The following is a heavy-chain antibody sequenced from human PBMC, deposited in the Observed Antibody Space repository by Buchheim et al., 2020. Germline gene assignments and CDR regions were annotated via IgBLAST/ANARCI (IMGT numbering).Heavy chain of an antibody. CDR2: ISGSGGST. CDR3: AKHDYELFLEWLLGSFDY. Sequence: EVQLLESGGGLVQPGGSLRLSCAASGFTFSSYAMSWVRQAPGKGLEWVSAISGSGGSTYYADSVKGRFTISRDNSKNTLYLQMNSLRAEDTAVYYCAKHDYELFLEWLLGSFDYWGQGTL. V-gene: IGHV3-23*01. CDR1: GFTFSSYA. D-gene: IGHD3-3*01. J-gene: IGHJ4*02.